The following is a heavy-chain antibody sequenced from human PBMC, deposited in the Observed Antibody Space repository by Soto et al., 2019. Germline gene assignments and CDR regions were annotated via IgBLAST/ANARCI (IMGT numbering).Heavy chain of an antibody. J-gene: IGHJ6*02. D-gene: IGHD4-17*01. CDR1: GFTFSSYA. Sequence: QSGGSLRLSCAASGFTFSSYAMSWVRQAPGKGLEWVSAISGSGGSTYYADSVKGRFTISRDNSKNTLYLQMNSLRAEDTAVYYCAKDLGVYGDHRTVHYYYGMDVWGQGTTVTVSS. CDR3: AKDLGVYGDHRTVHYYYGMDV. V-gene: IGHV3-23*01. CDR2: ISGSGGST.